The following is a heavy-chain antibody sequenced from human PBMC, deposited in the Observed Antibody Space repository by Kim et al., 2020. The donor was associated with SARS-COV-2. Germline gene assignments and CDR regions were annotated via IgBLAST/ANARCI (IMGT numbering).Heavy chain of an antibody. V-gene: IGHV1-69*13. CDR3: AYARGLRFLEWIHESYGMDV. J-gene: IGHJ6*02. CDR2: IIPIFGTA. D-gene: IGHD3-3*01. CDR1: GGTFSSYA. Sequence: SVKVSCKASGGTFSSYAISWVRQAPGQGLEWMGGIIPIFGTANYAQKFQGRVTITADESTSTAYMELSSLRSEDTAVYYCAYARGLRFLEWIHESYGMDVWGQGTTVTVSS.